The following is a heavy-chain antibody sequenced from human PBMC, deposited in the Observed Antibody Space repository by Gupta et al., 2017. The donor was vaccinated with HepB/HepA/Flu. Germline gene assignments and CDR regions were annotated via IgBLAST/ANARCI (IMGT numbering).Heavy chain of an antibody. J-gene: IGHJ6*04. CDR1: GFIFNKYG. CDR2: IWNDGTNK. Sequence: YGAASGFIFNKYGMHWVRQAPGKGLEWEAVIWNDGTNKYYAESVKGRYIISRDNSRNTLYLQMNNLGVEDTAVYYCARDMKTSYLYYMGVWGKGTTVIVSS. CDR3: ARDMKTSYLYYMGV. D-gene: IGHD2-21*01. V-gene: IGHV3-33*01.